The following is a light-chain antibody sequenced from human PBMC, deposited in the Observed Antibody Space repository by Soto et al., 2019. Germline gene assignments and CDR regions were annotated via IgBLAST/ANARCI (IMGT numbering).Light chain of an antibody. V-gene: IGKV1-27*01. Sequence: DIQMTQSPSSLSASVGDTVTITCRASQDISNYLAWYQQKPGRVPKVLIYAESTLQSGVPSRFSAIGSGTYFTLTISSLQPEDVATYYCQKYNRAPLTFGGGTKVEIK. CDR1: QDISNY. J-gene: IGKJ4*01. CDR3: QKYNRAPLT. CDR2: AES.